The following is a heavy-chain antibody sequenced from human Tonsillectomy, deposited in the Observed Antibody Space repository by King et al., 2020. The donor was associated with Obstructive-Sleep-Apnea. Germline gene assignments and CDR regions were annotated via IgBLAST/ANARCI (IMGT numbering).Heavy chain of an antibody. D-gene: IGHD6-13*01. CDR1: GGSISSDHW. V-gene: IGHV4-4*02. Sequence: QLQESGPGLVKPSGTLSLTCSVSGGSISSDHWWSWVRQTPGKGLEWIGEIYHSGSCTYNPSLKSRVTMTVDKSKNQFSLEMTSVTAADTGIYFFARDREGIAHYYFDPWGRGTLVPVSS. CDR3: ARDREGIAHYYFDP. CDR2: IYHSGSC. J-gene: IGHJ2*01.